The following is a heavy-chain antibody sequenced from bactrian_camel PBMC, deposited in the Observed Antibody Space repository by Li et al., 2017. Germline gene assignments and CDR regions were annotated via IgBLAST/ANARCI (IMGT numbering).Heavy chain of an antibody. CDR1: GIAGTLTS. CDR3: AASDLRASIHSASTWSY. Sequence: VQLVESGGGSVQAGGSLRLSCSASGIAGTLTSLGWFRQAPGKEREGVARVYTTDGDTYYADSVNGRFTISQGNAENTVYLQMNNLQPEDTAVYYCAASDLRASIHSASTWSYWGQGTQVTVS. D-gene: IGHD1*01. V-gene: IGHV3S63*01. J-gene: IGHJ4*01. CDR2: VYTTDGDT.